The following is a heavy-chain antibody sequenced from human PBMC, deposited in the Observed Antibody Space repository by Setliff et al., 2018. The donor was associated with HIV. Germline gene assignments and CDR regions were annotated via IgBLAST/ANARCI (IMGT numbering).Heavy chain of an antibody. J-gene: IGHJ5*02. CDR3: ARGGRKDLADT. D-gene: IGHD3-16*01. V-gene: IGHV4-31*11. CDR2: IYYTGST. CDR1: GDSITRGGDF. Sequence: SEILSLTCAVSGDSITRGGDFWSWIRHHPGKGLEWIGYIYYTGSTYYNPSLKSRVTISLDTSKNQVSLKLNSVTAADTAVFYCARGGRKDLADTWGQGTLVTVSS.